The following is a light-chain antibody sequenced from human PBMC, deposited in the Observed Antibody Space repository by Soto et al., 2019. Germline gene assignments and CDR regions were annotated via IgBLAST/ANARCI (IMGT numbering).Light chain of an antibody. CDR1: KLGDKY. CDR3: CSYAGRYTRV. V-gene: IGLV3-1*01. CDR2: EDN. J-gene: IGLJ3*02. Sequence: SYELTQPPSVSVSPGQTASIPCSGDKLGDKYASWYQQRPGQSPVVVIYEDNKRPSGIPERFSGSNSGNTASLTISGLQAEDEADYYCCSYAGRYTRVFGGGTQLTVL.